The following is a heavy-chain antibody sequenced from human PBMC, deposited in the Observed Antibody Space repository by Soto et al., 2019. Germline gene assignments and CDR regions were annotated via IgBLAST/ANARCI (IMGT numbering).Heavy chain of an antibody. CDR2: IYYSGST. D-gene: IGHD3-3*01. CDR1: GGSISSGDYY. Sequence: SETLSLTCTVSGGSISSGDYYWSWIRQPPGKGLEWIGYIYYSGSTYYNPSLKSRVTISVDTSKNQFSLKLSSVTAADTALFYFARDARGDVWSGPYDAFDIWGQGTMVTVSS. CDR3: ARDARGDVWSGPYDAFDI. V-gene: IGHV4-30-4*01. J-gene: IGHJ3*02.